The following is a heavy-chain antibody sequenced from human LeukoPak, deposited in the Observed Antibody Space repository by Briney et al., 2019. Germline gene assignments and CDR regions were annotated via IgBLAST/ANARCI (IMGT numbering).Heavy chain of an antibody. D-gene: IGHD2-15*01. V-gene: IGHV3-48*01. CDR2: ISSSSSTI. J-gene: IGHJ4*02. Sequence: GGSLRLSCAASGFTFSSYSMNWVRQAPGKGLEWVSYISSSSSTIYYADSVKGRFTISRDNAKNSLCLQMNSLRAEDTAVYYCARVSGILGYWGQGTLVTVSS. CDR1: GFTFSSYS. CDR3: ARVSGILGY.